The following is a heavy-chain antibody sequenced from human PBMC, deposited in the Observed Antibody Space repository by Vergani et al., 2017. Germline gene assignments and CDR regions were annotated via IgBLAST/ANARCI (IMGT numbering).Heavy chain of an antibody. CDR1: GFALNRHA. Sequence: QVQLVESGGGVVQPGTSLRLSCVVSGFALNRHAMYWVRQAPGKGLEWVAFIGYDGRIKYNVDSVKGRFTISRDNAKNSLYLQMNSLRAEDTAVYYCARDLRGGKYYDFQANYYYYMDVWGKGTTVTVSS. D-gene: IGHD3-3*01. J-gene: IGHJ6*03. V-gene: IGHV3-33*08. CDR2: IGYDGRIK. CDR3: ARDLRGGKYYDFQANYYYYMDV.